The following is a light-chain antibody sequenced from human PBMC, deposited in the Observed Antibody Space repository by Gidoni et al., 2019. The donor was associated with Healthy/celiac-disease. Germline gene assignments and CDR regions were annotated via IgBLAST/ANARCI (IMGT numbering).Light chain of an antibody. CDR1: QSLLHSNGYNY. J-gene: IGKJ1*01. CDR2: LGS. CDR3: MQDLKNPRT. Sequence: DIVMTQSPLSLPVTPGEPASISCRSSQSLLHSNGYNYLDWYLQKPGQSPQLLIYLGSNRASGVPDRFSGSGSGTDFTLKISRVEAEDVGVYYCMQDLKNPRTFGQGTKVEIK. V-gene: IGKV2-28*01.